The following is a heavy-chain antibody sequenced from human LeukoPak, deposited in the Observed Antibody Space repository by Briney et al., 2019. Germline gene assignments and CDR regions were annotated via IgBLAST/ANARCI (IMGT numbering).Heavy chain of an antibody. J-gene: IGHJ6*03. D-gene: IGHD3-3*01. CDR2: IGGSGGST. V-gene: IGHV3-23*01. Sequence: GGSLRLSCAASGFTFSSYAMTWVRRAPGKGLEWVSSIGGSGGSTYYADSVKGRFTISRDNSKNTLYLQMNSVRAEDTAVYYCAKQGNDFWSGYSTYYYYYMDVWGKGTTVTVSS. CDR1: GFTFSSYA. CDR3: AKQGNDFWSGYSTYYYYYMDV.